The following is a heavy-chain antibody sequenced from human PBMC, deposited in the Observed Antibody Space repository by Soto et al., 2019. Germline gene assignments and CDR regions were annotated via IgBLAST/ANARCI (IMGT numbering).Heavy chain of an antibody. V-gene: IGHV3-30-3*01. CDR2: IPYDGINK. D-gene: IGHD3-3*01. Sequence: QVQLVESGGGVVQPGRSLRLSCAASGFTFSNYAMNWVRQAPGKGLEWVAVIPYDGINKYYADSVKGRFTISRDNSKNTLYLQMNSRRAEDTAVYYCARDSLRFLEWSSAYYFGMDVWGQGTTVTVSS. CDR1: GFTFSNYA. CDR3: ARDSLRFLEWSSAYYFGMDV. J-gene: IGHJ6*02.